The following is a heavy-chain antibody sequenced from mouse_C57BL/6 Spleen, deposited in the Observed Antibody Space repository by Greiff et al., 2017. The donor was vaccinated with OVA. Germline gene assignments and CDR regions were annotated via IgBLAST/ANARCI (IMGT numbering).Heavy chain of an antibody. CDR2: IYPGDGAT. CDR1: GYAFSSSW. CDR3: ARSGNYDGRMDY. Sequence: QVQLHPSGPELVKPGASVKISCTASGYAFSSSWMNWVQQRPGKGLEWIGRIYPGDGATNYNGKLKGKATLTADKSSSTAYMQLSSLTSEDSAVYFCARSGNYDGRMDYWGQGTSVTVSS. V-gene: IGHV1-82*01. D-gene: IGHD1-1*01. J-gene: IGHJ4*01.